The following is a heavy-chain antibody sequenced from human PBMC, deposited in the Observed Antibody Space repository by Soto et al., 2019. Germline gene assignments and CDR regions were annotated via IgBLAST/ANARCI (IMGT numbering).Heavy chain of an antibody. CDR1: GFTFSNFA. CDR3: AKVSRCNNGACYSPGDRY. Sequence: DAQLLESGGGLVQPGGSLRLSCAASGFTFSNFAMSWVRQTPGKGPEWVSTINTIGFSSDYADSVKGRFTISRDNSKNTLYLQMNNLRAEDTAIYYCAKVSRCNNGACYSPGDRYWGQGVLVTVSS. J-gene: IGHJ4*02. D-gene: IGHD2-21*02. CDR2: INTIGFSS. V-gene: IGHV3-23*01.